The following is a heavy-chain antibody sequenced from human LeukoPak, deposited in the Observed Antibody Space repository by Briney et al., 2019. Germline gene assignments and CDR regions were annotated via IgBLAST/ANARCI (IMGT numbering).Heavy chain of an antibody. D-gene: IGHD3-16*01. V-gene: IGHV2-70*11. J-gene: IGHJ4*02. CDR2: LEWDDDK. CDR1: LCSLITCRIS. CDR3: ARTTGDEIGGGDCFDY. Sequence: SPALVKPTQSLVKTFTCCLCSLITCRISVNLIRQPPGNALEWLGGLEWDDDKCYTTLLKTRVSISRDNSKNQVVHTMTNMDPVDTATYCCARTTGDEIGGGDCFDYWGQGNLVTVSS.